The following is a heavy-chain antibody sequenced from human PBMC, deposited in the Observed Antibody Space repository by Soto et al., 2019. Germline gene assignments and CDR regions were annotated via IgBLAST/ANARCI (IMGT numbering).Heavy chain of an antibody. CDR2: IIPIFGTA. Sequence: ASVKVSCKASGGTFSSYAISWVRQAPGQGLEWMGGIIPIFGTANYAQKFQGRVTITADESTSTAYMELSSLRSEDTAVYYCARGAQYDILTGYQTTYYYYGMDVWGQGTTVTVSS. V-gene: IGHV1-69*13. CDR3: ARGAQYDILTGYQTTYYYYGMDV. J-gene: IGHJ6*02. CDR1: GGTFSSYA. D-gene: IGHD3-9*01.